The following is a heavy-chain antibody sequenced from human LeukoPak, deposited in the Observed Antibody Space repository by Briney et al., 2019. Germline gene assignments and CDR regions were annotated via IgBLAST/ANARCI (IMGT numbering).Heavy chain of an antibody. CDR3: ARDTGNNYYGSGSYYDY. Sequence: SETLSLTCTVHGGSISSYYWSWIRQPAGKGLEWIGRIYTSGSTNYNPSLKSRVTMSVDTSKNQFSLKLSSVTAADTALYYCARDTGNNYYGSGSYYDYWGQGTLVTVSS. CDR1: GGSISSYY. V-gene: IGHV4-4*07. D-gene: IGHD3-10*01. CDR2: IYTSGST. J-gene: IGHJ4*02.